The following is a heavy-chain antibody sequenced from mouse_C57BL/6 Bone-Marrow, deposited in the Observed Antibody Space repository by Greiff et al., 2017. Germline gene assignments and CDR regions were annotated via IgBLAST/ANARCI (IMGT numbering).Heavy chain of an antibody. Sequence: QVQLQQSGAELVKPGASVKVSCKASGYTFTSYWMHWVKQRPGQGLEWIGRLHPSDSDTNYNQKFKGKATLTVDKSSSTAYMQLSSLTSEDSAVYYCAMNYDYEWYFDVWGTGTTVTVSS. CDR1: GYTFTSYW. J-gene: IGHJ1*03. CDR3: AMNYDYEWYFDV. CDR2: LHPSDSDT. V-gene: IGHV1-74*01. D-gene: IGHD2-4*01.